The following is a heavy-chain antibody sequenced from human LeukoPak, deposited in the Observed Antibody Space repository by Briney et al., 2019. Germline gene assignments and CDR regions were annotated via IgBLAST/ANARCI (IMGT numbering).Heavy chain of an antibody. Sequence: PGGSLRLSCVASGFTFSRYAMNWVRQAPGKGLEWVSAISGSGNVYQAASVKGRFTISRDNSKNTLYLQMNALRVEDTATYYCAKTRYYYYYMDVWGKGATVTVSS. D-gene: IGHD3-16*02. J-gene: IGHJ6*03. V-gene: IGHV3-23*01. CDR1: GFTFSRYA. CDR2: ISGSGNV. CDR3: AKTRYYYYYMDV.